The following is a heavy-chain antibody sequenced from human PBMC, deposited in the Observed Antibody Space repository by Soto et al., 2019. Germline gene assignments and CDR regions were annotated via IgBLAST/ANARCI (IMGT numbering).Heavy chain of an antibody. Sequence: SETLSLTCTVSGDPLSFGGYYWSWIRQHPGKGLEWVGYIYHTGKTYYNPSLESRLTMSVDTSKNQFSLKLRSVTAADTAVYYCAREGSSTANWIDPWGQGTLVTVSS. D-gene: IGHD2-2*01. J-gene: IGHJ5*02. V-gene: IGHV4-31*03. CDR3: AREGSSTANWIDP. CDR2: IYHTGKT. CDR1: GDPLSFGGYY.